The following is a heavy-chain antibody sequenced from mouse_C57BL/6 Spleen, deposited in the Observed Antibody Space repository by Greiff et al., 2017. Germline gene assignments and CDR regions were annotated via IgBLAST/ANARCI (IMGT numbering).Heavy chain of an antibody. CDR3: ARPTTVVEGWYFDV. J-gene: IGHJ1*03. CDR1: GFTFSDYG. V-gene: IGHV5-15*01. CDR2: ISNLAYSL. D-gene: IGHD1-1*01. Sequence: EVHLVESGGGLVQPGGSLKLSCAASGFTFSDYGMAWVRQAPRKGPAWVAFISNLAYSLYYADTVTGRFTISRENAKYTRYLEMSSLRSEDTAMYYCARPTTVVEGWYFDVWGTGTTVTVSS.